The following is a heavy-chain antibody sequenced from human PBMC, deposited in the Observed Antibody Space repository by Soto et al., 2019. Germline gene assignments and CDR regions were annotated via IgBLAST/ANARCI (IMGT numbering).Heavy chain of an antibody. CDR2: ISYDGSNK. CDR1: GFTFSSYG. D-gene: IGHD4-17*01. Sequence: GGSLRLSCAASGFTFSSYGMHWVRQAPGKGLEWVAVISYDGSNKYYADSVKGRFTISRENSKNTLYLQMNSLRAEDTAVYYCAKENHEAYGDYRFWYFDLWGRGTLVTVSS. J-gene: IGHJ2*01. CDR3: AKENHEAYGDYRFWYFDL. V-gene: IGHV3-30*18.